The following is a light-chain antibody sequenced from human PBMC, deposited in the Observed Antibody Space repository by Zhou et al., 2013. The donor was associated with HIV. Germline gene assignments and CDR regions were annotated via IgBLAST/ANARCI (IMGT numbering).Light chain of an antibody. J-gene: IGKJ2*01. CDR1: QSVTSSC. Sequence: EIVLAQSPGTLSLSPGVRATLSCRASQSVTSSCLAWFQQKPGQAPRLLIYGASTRATGIPDRFSGSGSGTDFTLTISRLEPEDFAVYFCQQYGRSPYTFGQGTKLEIK. CDR2: GAS. V-gene: IGKV3-20*01. CDR3: QQYGRSPYT.